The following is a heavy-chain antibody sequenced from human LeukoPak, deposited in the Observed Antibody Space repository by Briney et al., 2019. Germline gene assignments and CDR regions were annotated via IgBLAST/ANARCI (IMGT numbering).Heavy chain of an antibody. D-gene: IGHD6-6*01. Sequence: ASVKVSCKASGYTFTSYDINWVRQATGQGLEWMGWMNPNSGNTGYAQKFQGRVTMTRNTSISTAYMELSSLRSEGTAVYYCARGPAIAARRNYYYYMDVWGKGTTVTVSS. CDR2: MNPNSGNT. V-gene: IGHV1-8*01. CDR3: ARGPAIAARRNYYYYMDV. CDR1: GYTFTSYD. J-gene: IGHJ6*03.